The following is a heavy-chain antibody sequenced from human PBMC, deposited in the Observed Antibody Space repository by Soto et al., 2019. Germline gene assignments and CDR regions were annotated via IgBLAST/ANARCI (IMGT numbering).Heavy chain of an antibody. D-gene: IGHD3-22*01. J-gene: IGHJ4*02. CDR3: TTYKRMIVEI. CDR2: IYHTGST. CDR1: GASVTNVF. Sequence: PSETLSLTCSVSGASVTNVFWCWIRQTPGKGLEYIGYIYHTGSTNYNPSLKSRVTMSVDTSKNQFSLKLSSVTAADTAIYYSTTYKRMIVEIWGPGTLVTVS. V-gene: IGHV4-59*08.